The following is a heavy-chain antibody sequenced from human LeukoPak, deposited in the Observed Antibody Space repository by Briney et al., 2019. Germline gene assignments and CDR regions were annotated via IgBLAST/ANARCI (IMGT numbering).Heavy chain of an antibody. J-gene: IGHJ5*02. CDR2: FDPEDGET. CDR3: ARVPTVANNWFDP. D-gene: IGHD4-23*01. V-gene: IGHV1-24*01. CDR1: GYTLTELS. Sequence: ASVKVSCKVSGYTLTELSMHWVRQAPGKGLEWMGGFDPEDGETIYAQKFQGRVTMTEDTSTSTAYMELRNLRSDDTAVYYCARVPTVANNWFDPWGQGTLVTVSS.